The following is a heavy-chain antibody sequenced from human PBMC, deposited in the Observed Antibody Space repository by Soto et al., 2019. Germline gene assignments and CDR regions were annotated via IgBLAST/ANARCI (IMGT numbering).Heavy chain of an antibody. Sequence: GGSLRLSCAASGFTFSNYAMNWVRQAPGKGLEWVSYISTGDSPIYYADSVRGRFTISRDNAKKSLYLQMISLRAEDTAVYYCATVCRFCSGSNSLYWGRGTLVTVSS. CDR3: ATVCRFCSGSNSLY. V-gene: IGHV3-48*01. J-gene: IGHJ4*02. CDR1: GFTFSNYA. D-gene: IGHD2-15*01. CDR2: ISTGDSPI.